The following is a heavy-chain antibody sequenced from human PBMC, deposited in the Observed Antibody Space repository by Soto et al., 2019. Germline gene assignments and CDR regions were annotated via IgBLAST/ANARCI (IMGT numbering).Heavy chain of an antibody. CDR3: ARGYSGYDYNFDY. Sequence: PSETLSLSCFVSGDYINNTYWWRWVRQAPGKGLECLGYIFNSGSAYYNQSLRSRVTISIDTSKDEFSLTWSSVTAADTAVYFCARGYSGYDYNFDYWGQGLSVTVSS. V-gene: IGHV4-28*03. CDR1: GDYINNTYW. J-gene: IGHJ4*02. D-gene: IGHD5-12*01. CDR2: IFNSGSA.